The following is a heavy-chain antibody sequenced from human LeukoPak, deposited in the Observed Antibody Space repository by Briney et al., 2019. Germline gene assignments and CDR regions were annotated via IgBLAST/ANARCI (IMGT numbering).Heavy chain of an antibody. J-gene: IGHJ4*02. CDR2: IWYDGSNK. CDR3: ARDRGSYWDGGNDY. D-gene: IGHD1-26*01. CDR1: GFTFCSYG. Sequence: GGSLRLSCAASGFTFCSYGMHWVRQAPGKGLEWVAVIWYDGSNKYYADSVKGRFTISRDNSKNTLYLQMNSLRAEDTAVYYCARDRGSYWDGGNDYWGQGTLVTVSS. V-gene: IGHV3-33*01.